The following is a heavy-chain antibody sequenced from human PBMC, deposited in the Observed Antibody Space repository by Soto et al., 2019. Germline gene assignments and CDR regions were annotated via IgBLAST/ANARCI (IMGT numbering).Heavy chain of an antibody. CDR3: AGYCSSTSCYRYYYYGMDV. CDR1: GFTFSSYS. J-gene: IGHJ6*02. V-gene: IGHV3-21*01. Sequence: PGGSLRLSCAASGFTFSSYSMNWVRQAPGKGLEWVSSISSSSSYIYYADSVKGRFTISRDNAKNSLYLQMNSLRAKDTAVYYCAGYCSSTSCYRYYYYGMDVWGQGTTVTVSS. D-gene: IGHD2-2*01. CDR2: ISSSSSYI.